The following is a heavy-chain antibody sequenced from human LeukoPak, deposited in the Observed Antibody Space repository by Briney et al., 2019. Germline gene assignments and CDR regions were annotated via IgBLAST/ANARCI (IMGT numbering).Heavy chain of an antibody. V-gene: IGHV4-4*02. CDR3: ARRGTPPYYYGMDV. CDR2: IYHSGST. Sequence: PSETLSLTCAVSGGSISSSNWWSWVRQPPGKGLEWIGEIYHSGSTNYNPSLKSRVTISLDTSTNQFSLKLSSVTAADTAIYYCARRGTPPYYYGMDVWGQGTTVTVSS. D-gene: IGHD3-16*01. J-gene: IGHJ6*02. CDR1: GGSISSSNW.